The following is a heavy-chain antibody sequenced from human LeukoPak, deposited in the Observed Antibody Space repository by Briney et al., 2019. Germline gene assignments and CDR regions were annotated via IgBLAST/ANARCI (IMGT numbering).Heavy chain of an antibody. CDR1: GFTFSSYA. V-gene: IGHV3-20*04. CDR3: ARWTDYYGSGTPGHNWFDP. CDR2: ISGSGGST. Sequence: GGSLRLSCAASGFTFSSYAMSWVRQAPGKGLEWVSAISGSGGSTGYADSVKGRFTISRDNAKNSLYLQMNSLRAEDTALYYCARWTDYYGSGTPGHNWFDPWGQGTLVTVSS. D-gene: IGHD3-10*01. J-gene: IGHJ5*02.